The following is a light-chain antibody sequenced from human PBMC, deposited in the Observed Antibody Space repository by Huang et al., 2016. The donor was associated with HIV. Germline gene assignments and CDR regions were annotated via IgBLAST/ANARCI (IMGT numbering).Light chain of an antibody. CDR1: QSISSN. CDR3: QQYGDWPPT. Sequence: ETDLTQSPATLALSPGARATPSCRASQSISSNLACNQQNPGQAPRLLMHGRSSRAGGVPARFSGTGSGTTFSLTSTNLQSEDFAVYFCQQYGDWPPTFGQGTRVEIK. CDR2: GRS. V-gene: IGKV3-15*01. J-gene: IGKJ1*01.